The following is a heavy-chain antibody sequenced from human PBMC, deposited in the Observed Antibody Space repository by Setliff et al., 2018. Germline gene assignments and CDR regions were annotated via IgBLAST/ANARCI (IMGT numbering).Heavy chain of an antibody. CDR1: GASITSGGFY. V-gene: IGHV4-61*09. J-gene: IGHJ4*02. CDR3: ARSPSSGAYWNPRPFYSDY. D-gene: IGHD1-26*01. Sequence: PLETLSLTCSVSGASITSGGFYWTWIRQPAGKGLEWIGHISPSGSTTYNPSVKSRVTISLDTSKNHFSLKLDSVTAADTALYYCARSPSSGAYWNPRPFYSDYWARGTLVTV. CDR2: ISPSGST.